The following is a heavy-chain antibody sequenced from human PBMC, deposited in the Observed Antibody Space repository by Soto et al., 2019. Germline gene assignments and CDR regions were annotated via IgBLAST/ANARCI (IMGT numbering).Heavy chain of an antibody. CDR2: IYPGDSDT. J-gene: IGHJ6*02. CDR1: GYTFTNYW. V-gene: IGHV5-51*01. CDR3: AASIFYSGMEV. Sequence: PGESLQISCKGSGYTFTNYWIGWVRQMPGKGLEWIGIIYPGDSDTKYNPSFQGQVTISADKSITTTYLRWTSLKASDTAIYYCAASIFYSGMEVWGQGTKVTVSS.